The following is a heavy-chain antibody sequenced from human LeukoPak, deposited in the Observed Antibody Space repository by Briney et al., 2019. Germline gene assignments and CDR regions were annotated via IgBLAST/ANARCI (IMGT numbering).Heavy chain of an antibody. CDR1: GYTFTSYG. Sequence: WASVKVSCKASGYTFTSYGISWVRQAPGQGLEWMGWISAYNGNTNFAQKLQGRVTMTTDTSTSTAYMELRCLRSDDTAVYYCARDGKVVVVAASHQDIDYWGQGTLVTVSS. D-gene: IGHD2-15*01. CDR2: ISAYNGNT. CDR3: ARDGKVVVVAASHQDIDY. J-gene: IGHJ4*02. V-gene: IGHV1-18*01.